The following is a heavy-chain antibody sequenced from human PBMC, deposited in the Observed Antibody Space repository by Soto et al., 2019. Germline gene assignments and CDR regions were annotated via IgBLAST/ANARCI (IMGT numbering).Heavy chain of an antibody. Sequence: QVQLVETGGGVVQPGRSLRLSCAASGFSFSSYGRQWVRQAPGKGLEWVADSVKDRFTISRDNSKKTLYLQMNSLRADDTAVYYCVACHYFFDYCGQGTLVTVSS. D-gene: IGHD5-12*01. J-gene: IGHJ4*02. CDR3: VACHYFFDY. CDR1: GFSFSSYG. V-gene: IGHV3-30*03.